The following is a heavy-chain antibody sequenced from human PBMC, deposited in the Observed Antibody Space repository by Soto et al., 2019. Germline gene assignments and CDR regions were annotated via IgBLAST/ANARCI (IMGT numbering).Heavy chain of an antibody. CDR2: LSYDGSDK. J-gene: IGHJ6*02. CDR3: AKDRRENDYWNGYYYNYCDMDV. D-gene: IGHD3-3*01. Sequence: QVQLVESGGGVVQPGRSLRLSCAASGFSFSTYGMHWVRQAPGKGLEWVAVLSYDGSDKYYADSVKGRFTISRDNSKSTLYVQMNSLRGEDTAVYYCAKDRRENDYWNGYYYNYCDMDVWGQGTTVTVSS. V-gene: IGHV3-30*18. CDR1: GFSFSTYG.